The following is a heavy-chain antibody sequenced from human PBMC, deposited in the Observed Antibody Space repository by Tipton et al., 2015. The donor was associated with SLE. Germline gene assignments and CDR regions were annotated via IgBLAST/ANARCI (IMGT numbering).Heavy chain of an antibody. CDR1: GGSISSHY. CDR3: ARGTMLGDFWSGYLPRFDY. J-gene: IGHJ4*02. D-gene: IGHD3-3*01. CDR2: IYYSGST. Sequence: TLSLTCTVSGGSISSHYWSWIRRPPGKGLEWIGYIYYSGSTNYNPSLKSRVTISVDTSKNQFSLKLSSVTAADTAVYYCARGTMLGDFWSGYLPRFDYWGQGTLVTVSS. V-gene: IGHV4-59*11.